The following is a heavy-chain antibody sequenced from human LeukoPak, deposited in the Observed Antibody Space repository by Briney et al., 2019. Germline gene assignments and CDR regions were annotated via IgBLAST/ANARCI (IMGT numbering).Heavy chain of an antibody. CDR1: GGTSSSYA. CDR3: ARSTGDIYGMDV. V-gene: IGHV1-69*13. J-gene: IGHJ6*02. Sequence: ASVKVSCKASGGTSSSYAISWVRQVPGQGLEWMGGIIPIFGTANYAQKFQGRVTITADESTSTAYMELSSLRSEDTAVYYCARSTGDIYGMDVWGQGTTVTVSS. CDR2: IIPIFGTA. D-gene: IGHD7-27*01.